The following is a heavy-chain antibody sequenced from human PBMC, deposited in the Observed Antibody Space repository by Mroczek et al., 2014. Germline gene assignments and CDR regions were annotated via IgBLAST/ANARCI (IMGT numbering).Heavy chain of an antibody. V-gene: IGHV3-30-3*01. CDR2: ISYDGSNK. CDR1: GFTFSSYA. D-gene: IGHD6-13*01. Sequence: QVQLVESGGGVVQPGRSLRLSCAASGFTFSSYAMHWVRQAPGKGLEWVAVISYDGSNKYYADSVKGRFTISRDNSKNTLYLQMNSLRAEDTAVYYCARSSSSWFHAFDIVGPRDKWSPS. CDR3: ARSSSSWFHAFDI. J-gene: IGHJ3*02.